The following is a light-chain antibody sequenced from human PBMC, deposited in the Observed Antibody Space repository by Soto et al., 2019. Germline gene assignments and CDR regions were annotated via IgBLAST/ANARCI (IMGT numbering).Light chain of an antibody. Sequence: QSALTQPPSLSGTPGQRVTISCSGSNSNIGRYSVNWYQHFPGTAPKILIYSDDERPSGVPDRFSGSKSGTSASLAISGRQSEDEAEYYCAAWDDNLNGPLFGGGTQLTVL. J-gene: IGLJ3*02. CDR3: AAWDDNLNGPL. CDR2: SDD. CDR1: NSNIGRYS. V-gene: IGLV1-44*01.